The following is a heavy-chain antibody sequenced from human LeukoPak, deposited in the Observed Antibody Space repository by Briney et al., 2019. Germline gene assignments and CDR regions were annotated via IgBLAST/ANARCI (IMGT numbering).Heavy chain of an antibody. CDR3: AKGRHSGYDPDYYYYMDV. V-gene: IGHV3-33*06. Sequence: PGGSLRLSCEASGFSFSSYGMHWVRQAPGKGLEWVAVIWFDSSRKYYADSVKGRFTISRDNPENMLYLQMHSLRAEDTAVYYCAKGRHSGYDPDYYYYMDVWGKGTTVTVSS. CDR1: GFSFSSYG. J-gene: IGHJ6*03. D-gene: IGHD5-12*01. CDR2: IWFDSSRK.